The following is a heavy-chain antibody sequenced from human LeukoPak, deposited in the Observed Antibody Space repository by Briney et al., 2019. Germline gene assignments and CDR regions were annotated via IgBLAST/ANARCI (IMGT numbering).Heavy chain of an antibody. CDR1: GGSISNYY. D-gene: IGHD5-18*01. CDR2: VFYTGIT. J-gene: IGHJ4*02. CDR3: ARHRDTAMVLDY. V-gene: IGHV4-59*08. Sequence: SETLSLTCSVSGGSISNYYLNWIWQTPGKGLEWIGYVFYTGITDYNPSLKSRVSISVDTSKNQFSLKLSSVTAADTAVYYCARHRDTAMVLDYWGQGTLVTVSS.